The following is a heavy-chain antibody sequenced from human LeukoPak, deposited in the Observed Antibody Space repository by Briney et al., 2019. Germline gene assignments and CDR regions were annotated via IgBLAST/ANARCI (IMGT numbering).Heavy chain of an antibody. J-gene: IGHJ3*02. CDR3: ARERLISYCGGDCFTDAFDI. Sequence: SETLSLTCTVSGGSISSGDYYWSWIRQPPGKGLEWIGYIYYSGSTYYNPSLKSRVTISVDTSKNQFSLKLSSVTAADTAVYYCARERLISYCGGDCFTDAFDIWGQGTMVTVSS. D-gene: IGHD2-21*02. CDR2: IYYSGST. V-gene: IGHV4-30-4*01. CDR1: GGSISSGDYY.